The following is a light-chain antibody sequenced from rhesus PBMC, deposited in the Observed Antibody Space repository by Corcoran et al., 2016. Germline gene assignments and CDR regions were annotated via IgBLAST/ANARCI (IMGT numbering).Light chain of an antibody. CDR1: SSDIGTYNY. CDR3: CAYAGRNVYM. J-gene: IGLJ6*01. CDR2: GVS. Sequence: QAAPTQPRTVSGSPGQSVTITCTGASSDIGTYNYVSWYQQHSNAAPKLIIYGVSKRPPGVSDRFSGSKSGNAASLTISGLQAEDEADYYCCAYAGRNVYMFGSGTSLVVL. V-gene: IGLV2-32*01.